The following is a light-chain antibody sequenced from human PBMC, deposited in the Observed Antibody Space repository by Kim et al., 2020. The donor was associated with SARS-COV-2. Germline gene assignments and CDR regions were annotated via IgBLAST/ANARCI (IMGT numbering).Light chain of an antibody. J-gene: IGLJ3*02. V-gene: IGLV2-14*03. CDR3: SSYTSNTWV. CDR2: HVS. Sequence: PGQSINLSCTGTSSAIGNNNYFSLYQQHPGKAPKLIIYHVSIRPSGVSNRFSCSKSGNTASLTISGLQADDEADYYCSSYTSNTWVFGGGTQLTVL. CDR1: SSAIGNNNY.